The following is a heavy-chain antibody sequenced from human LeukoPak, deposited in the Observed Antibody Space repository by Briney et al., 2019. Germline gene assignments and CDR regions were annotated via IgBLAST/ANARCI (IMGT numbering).Heavy chain of an antibody. CDR3: AREYNSPNRFDY. Sequence: PGGSLRLSCAASSFTFSTSTMNWVRQAPGKGLEWVSSISRSSSYINYADSVRGRFTSSRDNAKNSLYLQMNSLRAEDTAVYYCAREYNSPNRFDYWGQGTLVTVSS. V-gene: IGHV3-21*01. J-gene: IGHJ4*02. CDR2: ISRSSSYI. CDR1: SFTFSTST. D-gene: IGHD1-20*01.